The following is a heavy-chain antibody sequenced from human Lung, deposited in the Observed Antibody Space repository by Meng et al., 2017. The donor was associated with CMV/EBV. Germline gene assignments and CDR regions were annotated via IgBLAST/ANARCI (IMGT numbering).Heavy chain of an antibody. V-gene: IGHV3-21*01. J-gene: IGHJ4*02. CDR3: ARAKDCSSTTCYGDY. CDR2: ISSSSYYI. D-gene: IGHD2-2*01. Sequence: VSXKISXAASGFTFSTYPMIWVRQAPGKGLEWVSSISSSSYYIFYGDSVKGRFTVSRDNAKNSLFLQMNSLRAEDTAVYYCARAKDCSSTTCYGDYWGQGTLVTVSS. CDR1: GFTFSTYP.